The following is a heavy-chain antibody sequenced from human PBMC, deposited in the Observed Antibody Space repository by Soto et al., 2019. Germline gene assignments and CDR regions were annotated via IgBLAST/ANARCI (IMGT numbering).Heavy chain of an antibody. CDR3: THVFSVAHPYSYF. CDR2: IKSQAGGGTI. J-gene: IGHJ4*02. V-gene: IGHV3-15*07. D-gene: IGHD3-3*01. CDR1: GITLIYAW. Sequence: EVQLVESGGGLVKPGGSLRLSCAASGITLIYAWMDWFRQAPGKRLEWVGRIKSQAGGGTIDYAAPVKGRFTISRDDSKNTVYLQMDSLKTEDTAVYYCTHVFSVAHPYSYFWGQGTLVTVSS.